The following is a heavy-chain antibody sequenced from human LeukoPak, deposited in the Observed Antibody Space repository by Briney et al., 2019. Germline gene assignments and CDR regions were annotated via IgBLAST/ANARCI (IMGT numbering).Heavy chain of an antibody. J-gene: IGHJ5*02. CDR1: GGSISSSSHY. Sequence: PSETLSLTCTVSGGSISSSSHYWGWIRQPPGKGLEWIGSMYYRGSTYHNPSLKSRVTISVDTSKNQFSLKLSSVTAADTAVYYCAREPLEVGATYWFDPWGQGTLVTVSS. V-gene: IGHV4-39*07. D-gene: IGHD1-26*01. CDR2: MYYRGST. CDR3: AREPLEVGATYWFDP.